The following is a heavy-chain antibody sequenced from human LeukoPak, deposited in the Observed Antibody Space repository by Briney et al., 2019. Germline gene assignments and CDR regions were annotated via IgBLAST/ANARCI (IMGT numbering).Heavy chain of an antibody. Sequence: SETLSLTCAVYGGSFSGYYWSWIRQPPGKGLEWIGEINHSGSTNYNPSLKSRVTISVDTSKNQFSLKLSSVTAADTAVYYCARRVRWDSSGYYDCWFDPWGQGTLVTVSS. D-gene: IGHD3-22*01. V-gene: IGHV4-34*01. CDR3: ARRVRWDSSGYYDCWFDP. J-gene: IGHJ5*02. CDR1: GGSFSGYY. CDR2: INHSGST.